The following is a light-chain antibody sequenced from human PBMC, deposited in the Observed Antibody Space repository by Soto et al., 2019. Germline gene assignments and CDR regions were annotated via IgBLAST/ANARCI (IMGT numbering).Light chain of an antibody. CDR1: QSISTS. CDR2: DAS. CDR3: LQTYTVPRT. J-gene: IGKJ2*01. Sequence: DIQMTQSPSSLSASVGDRVTITCRASQSISTSLCWFQQKPGRAPKLLISDASTLQSGVPSRFSGSGFGTDFTLTISSLQTEDFASYDCLQTYTVPRTFGQGTNLDIK. V-gene: IGKV1-39*01.